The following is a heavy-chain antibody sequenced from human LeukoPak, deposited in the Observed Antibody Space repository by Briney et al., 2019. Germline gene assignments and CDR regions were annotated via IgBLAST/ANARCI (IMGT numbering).Heavy chain of an antibody. CDR3: ARSGSKVMTAINF. CDR1: GGSISSGDYY. Sequence: SSETLPLTCTVSGGSISSGDYYWSWIRQPPGKGLEWIGYIYYSGSTYYNPSLKSRVTISVDTSKNQFSLKLSSVTAADTAVYYCARSGSKVMTAINFWGQGTLVTVSS. CDR2: IYYSGST. D-gene: IGHD2-21*02. J-gene: IGHJ4*02. V-gene: IGHV4-30-4*02.